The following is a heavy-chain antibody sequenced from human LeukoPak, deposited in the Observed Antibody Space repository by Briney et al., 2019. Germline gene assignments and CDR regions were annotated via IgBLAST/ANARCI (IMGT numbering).Heavy chain of an antibody. D-gene: IGHD1-1*01. CDR3: TRGGTTFDY. Sequence: GGSLRLSCAASGFTFSDYWMRWVRQAPGRGLVCVSRINTDGSGTSYADSVKGRFTISRDNAKNTLYLQMNSLRAEDTAVYFCTRGGTTFDYWGQGTLVTVSS. CDR1: GFTFSDYW. CDR2: INTDGSGT. V-gene: IGHV3-74*01. J-gene: IGHJ4*02.